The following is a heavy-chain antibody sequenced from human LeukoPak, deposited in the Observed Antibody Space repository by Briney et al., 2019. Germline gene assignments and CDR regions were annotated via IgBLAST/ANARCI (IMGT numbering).Heavy chain of an antibody. J-gene: IGHJ3*02. CDR3: ARVVKVERAAFDI. CDR2: IYHSGST. Sequence: SETLSLTCAVSGGSISSSNWWSWVRQPPGKGLEWIGEIYHSGSTNYNPSLKSRVTISVDKSKNQFSLKLSSVTAADTAVYYCARVVKVERAAFDIWGQGTMVTVSS. CDR1: GGSISSSNW. V-gene: IGHV4-4*02. D-gene: IGHD1-1*01.